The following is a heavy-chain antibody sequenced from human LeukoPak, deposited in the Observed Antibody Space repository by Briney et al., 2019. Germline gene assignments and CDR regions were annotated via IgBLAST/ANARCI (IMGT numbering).Heavy chain of an antibody. CDR3: ARDMYSSSSALDY. CDR2: IHTSGST. D-gene: IGHD6-6*01. CDR1: GGSISSYY. J-gene: IGHJ4*02. Sequence: SETLSLTCTVSGGSISSYYWSWIRQPAGKGLEWIGRIHTSGSTNYSPSLKSRVTMSVDTSKNQFSLGLSSVTAADTAVYYCARDMYSSSSALDYWGQGTLVTVSS. V-gene: IGHV4-4*07.